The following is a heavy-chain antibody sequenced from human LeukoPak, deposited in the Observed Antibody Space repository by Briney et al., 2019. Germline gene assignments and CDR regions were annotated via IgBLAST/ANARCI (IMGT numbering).Heavy chain of an antibody. V-gene: IGHV4-59*01. D-gene: IGHD3-3*01. CDR1: GGSISSYY. CDR2: IYYSGST. CDR3: GRGRGGILDFWRAQRLYFDH. J-gene: IGHJ4*02. Sequence: PSETLSLTCTVSGGSISSYYWSWIRQPPGKGLEWIGYIYYSGSTNYNPSLKSRVTISVGTSKNQFSLNLSSVTAADTAVYYCGRGRGGILDFWRAQRLYFDHLGQGTLVTVSS.